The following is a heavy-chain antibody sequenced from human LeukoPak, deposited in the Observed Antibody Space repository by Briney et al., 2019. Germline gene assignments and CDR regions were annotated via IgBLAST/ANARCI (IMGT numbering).Heavy chain of an antibody. CDR2: ISAYNGNT. D-gene: IGHD2-2*01. J-gene: IGHJ4*02. Sequence: ASVKVSCKAAGYTFTSYGISWVRQAPGQGLEWMGWISAYNGNTNYAQKLQGRVTMTTDTSTSTVYMELRSLRSDDAAVYYCARGGLYCSSTSCYGIEYWGQGTLVTVSS. V-gene: IGHV1-18*04. CDR1: GYTFTSYG. CDR3: ARGGLYCSSTSCYGIEY.